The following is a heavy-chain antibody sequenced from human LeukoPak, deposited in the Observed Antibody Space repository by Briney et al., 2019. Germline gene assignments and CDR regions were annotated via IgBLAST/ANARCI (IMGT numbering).Heavy chain of an antibody. V-gene: IGHV4-34*01. CDR3: ARDRSFP. Sequence: SETLSLTCAVYGGSFSGYYWSWIRQPPGKGLEWIGEINHSGSTNYNPSLKSRVTISVDTSKNQFSLKLSSVTAADTAVYYCARDRSFPWGWGTLVTVSS. J-gene: IGHJ5*02. CDR1: GGSFSGYY. CDR2: INHSGST.